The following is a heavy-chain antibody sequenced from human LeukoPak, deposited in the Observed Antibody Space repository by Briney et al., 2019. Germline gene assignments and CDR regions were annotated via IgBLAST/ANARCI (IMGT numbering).Heavy chain of an antibody. J-gene: IGHJ2*01. D-gene: IGHD6-19*01. CDR3: ARDSSAVAGLWYFDL. Sequence: GGSLRLSCAASGFIFSRYSMNWVRQAPGKGLEWVSSISSSSSYIYYADSMKGRFTISRDNAKNSLYLQMNSLRAEDTAVYYCARDSSAVAGLWYFDLWGRGTLVTVSS. V-gene: IGHV3-21*01. CDR1: GFIFSRYS. CDR2: ISSSSSYI.